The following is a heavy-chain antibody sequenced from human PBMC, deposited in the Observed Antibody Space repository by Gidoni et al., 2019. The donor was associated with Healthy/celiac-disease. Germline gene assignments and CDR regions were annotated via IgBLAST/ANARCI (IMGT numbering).Heavy chain of an antibody. V-gene: IGHV3-33*01. CDR3: VRSGYYYIDYYYYGMDV. Sequence: QVQLVESGGGVVKPGRSLRLPCAASGFTFSSYGMHWVRQAPGKGLVWVAVIGYDGRNKYYADSVKGRFTISRDNSKNTLYLQMNSLRAEDTAVYYCVRSGYYYIDYYYYGMDVWGQGTTVTVSS. J-gene: IGHJ6*02. D-gene: IGHD3-22*01. CDR2: IGYDGRNK. CDR1: GFTFSSYG.